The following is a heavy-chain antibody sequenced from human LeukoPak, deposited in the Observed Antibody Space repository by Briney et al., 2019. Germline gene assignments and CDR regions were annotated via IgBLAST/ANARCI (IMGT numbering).Heavy chain of an antibody. CDR3: ARDQGSSTSRAHGYYYYGMDV. CDR2: ISYDGSNK. CDR1: GFTFSSYA. V-gene: IGHV3-30-3*01. Sequence: PGGSLRLSCAASGFTFSSYAMHWVRQAPGKGLEWVAVISYDGSNKYYADSVKGRFTISRDNSKNTLYLQMNSLRAEDTAVYYCARDQGSSTSRAHGYYYYGMDVWGQGTTVTVSS. D-gene: IGHD2-2*01. J-gene: IGHJ6*02.